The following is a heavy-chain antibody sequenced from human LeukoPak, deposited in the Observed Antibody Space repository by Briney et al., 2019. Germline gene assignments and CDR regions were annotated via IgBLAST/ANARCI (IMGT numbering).Heavy chain of an antibody. CDR3: ARGAYRYGTFDY. Sequence: PGGSLRLSCAASGFTFSKYWMHWVRQAPGKGLVWVSRINKDGSSTSYEDSVKGRFTISRDNAKNTLYLQMDSLRPEDTAVYYCARGAYRYGTFDYWGQGTLVTVSS. D-gene: IGHD5-18*01. V-gene: IGHV3-74*01. J-gene: IGHJ4*02. CDR1: GFTFSKYW. CDR2: INKDGSST.